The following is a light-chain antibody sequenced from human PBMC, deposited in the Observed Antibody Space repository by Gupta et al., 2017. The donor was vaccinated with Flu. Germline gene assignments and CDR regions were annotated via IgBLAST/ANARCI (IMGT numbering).Light chain of an antibody. CDR3: QSADTSGSYQV. V-gene: IGLV3-25*02. CDR1: VLPAQY. J-gene: IGLJ3*02. Sequence: SYELTQPPSVSVSPGQTARISCSGDVLPAQYVSWYQQKPGQAPVLVMYKDRERPSGIPERFSGSSSGTTVTLTISGVQAEDAADYYCQSADTSGSYQVFGGGTRLTVL. CDR2: KDR.